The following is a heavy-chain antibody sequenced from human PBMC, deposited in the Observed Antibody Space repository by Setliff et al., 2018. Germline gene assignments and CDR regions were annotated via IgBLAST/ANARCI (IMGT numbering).Heavy chain of an antibody. Sequence: SETLSLTCAVSGYSINSGYYWGWIRQSPGKGLERIGSIYRDGNTYYNPSLRSRVTISVDTSKNQFSLNLSSVTAADTAVYYCARDGYGDDWNTFVDVYYYYMDVWGKGTTVTVSS. V-gene: IGHV4-38-2*02. CDR1: GYSINSGYY. CDR2: IYRDGNT. D-gene: IGHD5-18*01. J-gene: IGHJ6*03. CDR3: ARDGYGDDWNTFVDVYYYYMDV.